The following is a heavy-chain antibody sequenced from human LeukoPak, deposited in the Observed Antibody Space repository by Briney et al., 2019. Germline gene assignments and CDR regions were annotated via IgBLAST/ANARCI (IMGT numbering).Heavy chain of an antibody. Sequence: SETLSLTCTVSGGSISSYYWSWIRQPPGKGLEWIGYIYYSGSTNYNPSLKSRVTISVDTSKNQFSLKLSSVTAADTAVYYCARGSPHYYDSSGFYSNWGQGTLVTVSS. J-gene: IGHJ4*02. CDR2: IYYSGST. CDR3: ARGSPHYYDSSGFYSN. D-gene: IGHD3-22*01. CDR1: GGSISSYY. V-gene: IGHV4-59*01.